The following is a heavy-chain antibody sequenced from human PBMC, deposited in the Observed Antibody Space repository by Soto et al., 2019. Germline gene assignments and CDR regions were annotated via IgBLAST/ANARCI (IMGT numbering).Heavy chain of an antibody. CDR3: ARDTVLTGMFDL. Sequence: LSLTCTVSGGSIGSYHWSWVRQPPGKGLEWIASVYYTGTTNYNPSLGSRVTISIDAPENQISLKLTSVTAADTAFYYCARDTVLTGMFDLWGQGTLVTVSS. CDR1: GGSIGSYH. V-gene: IGHV4-59*01. CDR2: VYYTGTT. D-gene: IGHD4-17*01. J-gene: IGHJ5*02.